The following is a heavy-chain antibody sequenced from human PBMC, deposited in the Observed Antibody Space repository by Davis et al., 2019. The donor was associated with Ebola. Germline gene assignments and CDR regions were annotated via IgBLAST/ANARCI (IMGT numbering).Heavy chain of an antibody. D-gene: IGHD2-15*01. J-gene: IGHJ4*02. CDR1: GFTFSSYA. Sequence: PGGSLRLSCAASGFTFSSYAMSWVRQAPGKGLEWVSAISGSGGSTYYADSVKGRFTISRDNSKNSLYLQMNSLRAEDTAVYYCARQEGGGPRIFFPSPTTRGVDYWGQGTLVTVSS. CDR2: ISGSGGST. CDR3: ARQEGGGPRIFFPSPTTRGVDY. V-gene: IGHV3-23*01.